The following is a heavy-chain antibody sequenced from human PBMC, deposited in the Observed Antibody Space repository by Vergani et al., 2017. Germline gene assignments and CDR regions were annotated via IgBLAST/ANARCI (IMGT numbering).Heavy chain of an antibody. CDR1: GASINNDFYY. CDR3: GRDNKQLRPKAFEL. Sequence: QVQLQESGPGLVKPSQTLSLTCTVSGASINNDFYYWHWIRQPAGKGLEWIGRIYVSGITDYNSSLQSRVSMSVDTSKNQFSLTLTSVTAAYTAVYYCGRDNKQLRPKAFELWGQGTMVTVSS. J-gene: IGHJ3*01. D-gene: IGHD4-23*01. CDR2: IYVSGIT. V-gene: IGHV4-61*02.